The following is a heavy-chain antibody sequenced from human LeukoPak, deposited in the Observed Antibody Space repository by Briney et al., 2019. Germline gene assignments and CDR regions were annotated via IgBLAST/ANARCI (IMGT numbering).Heavy chain of an antibody. CDR3: ARDRWVTTNYYSGMDV. CDR1: GGTFSSYA. D-gene: IGHD4-17*01. CDR2: IIPILGIA. V-gene: IGHV1-69*04. Sequence: SVKVSCKASGGTFSSYAISWVRQAPGQGLEWMGRIIPILGIANYAQKFQGRVTITADKSTSTAYMELSSLRSEDTAVYYCARDRWVTTNYYSGMDVWGQGTTVTVSS. J-gene: IGHJ6*02.